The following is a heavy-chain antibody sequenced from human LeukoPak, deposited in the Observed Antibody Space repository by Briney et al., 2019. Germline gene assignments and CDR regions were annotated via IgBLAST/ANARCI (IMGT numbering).Heavy chain of an antibody. CDR3: ARGDGGSYY. D-gene: IGHD1-26*01. J-gene: IGHJ4*02. CDR2: INHSGST. CDR1: GGSFSGYF. Sequence: SETLSLTCAVYGGSFSGYFWSWIRQPPGKGLEWIGEINHSGSTNYNPSLKSRVTISVDTSKNQFSLKLTSVTAADTAVYYCARGDGGSYYWGQGTLATVSS. V-gene: IGHV4-34*01.